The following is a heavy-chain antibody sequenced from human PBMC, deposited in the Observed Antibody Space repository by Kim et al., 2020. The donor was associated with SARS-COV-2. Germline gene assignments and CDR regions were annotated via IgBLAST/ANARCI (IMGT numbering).Heavy chain of an antibody. CDR2: INTGGNTK. CDR1: GFTFSSHE. J-gene: IGHJ6*03. D-gene: IGHD3-16*02. CDR3: ARISYPYYYYYMDV. Sequence: GGSLRLSCAASGFTFSSHEMNWVRQAPGKGLEWISYINTGGNTKYYADSLKGRFTISRDNARNSLYLQVNSLRDEDTADYYCARISYPYYYYYMDVWGKG. V-gene: IGHV3-48*03.